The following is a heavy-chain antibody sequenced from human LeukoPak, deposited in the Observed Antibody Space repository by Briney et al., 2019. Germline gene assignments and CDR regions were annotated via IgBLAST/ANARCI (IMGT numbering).Heavy chain of an antibody. Sequence: SETLSLTCTVSGGSISSYYWSWIRQPPGKGLEWIGYIYYSGSTNYNPSLKSRVTISVAKNQFSLKLSSVTAADTAVYYCAREPNYDSSGYYLNGAFDIWGQGTMVTVSS. CDR3: AREPNYDSSGYYLNGAFDI. D-gene: IGHD3-22*01. CDR1: GGSISSYY. V-gene: IGHV4-59*01. J-gene: IGHJ3*02. CDR2: IYYSGST.